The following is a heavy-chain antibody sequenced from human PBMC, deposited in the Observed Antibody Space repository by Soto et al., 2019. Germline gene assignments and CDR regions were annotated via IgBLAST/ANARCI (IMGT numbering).Heavy chain of an antibody. CDR1: GFTFSDYY. J-gene: IGHJ6*02. Sequence: GGSLRLSCAASGFTFSDYYMSWIRQAPGKGLEWVSYISSSGSTIYYADSVKGRFTISRDNAKNSLYLQMNSLRAEDTAVYYCARTDIVATSNYYYGMDVWGQGTTVTVSS. D-gene: IGHD5-12*01. CDR2: ISSSGSTI. V-gene: IGHV3-11*01. CDR3: ARTDIVATSNYYYGMDV.